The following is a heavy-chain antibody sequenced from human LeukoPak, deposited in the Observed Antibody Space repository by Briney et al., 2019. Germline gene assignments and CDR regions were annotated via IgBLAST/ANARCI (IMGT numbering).Heavy chain of an antibody. J-gene: IGHJ4*02. CDR2: ISSSSSTI. CDR3: ARGIYGSGSYYTSTVDY. D-gene: IGHD3-10*01. Sequence: GGSLRLSCAASGFTFSSYSMNWVRQAPGKGLEWVSYISSSSSTIYYADSVKGRFTISRDNAKNSLYLQMNSLRAEDTAVYYCARGIYGSGSYYTSTVDYWGQGTLVTVSS. V-gene: IGHV3-48*04. CDR1: GFTFSSYS.